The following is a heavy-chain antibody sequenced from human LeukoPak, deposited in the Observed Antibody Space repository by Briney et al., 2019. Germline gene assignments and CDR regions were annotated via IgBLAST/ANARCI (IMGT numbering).Heavy chain of an antibody. Sequence: GGSLRLSCAASGFTFSSYSMNWVRQAPGKGLEWVSSISSRSDYIYYADSVKGRFTISRDNAKNSLYLQMNSLRAEDTAVYYCASQIVGAVDYWGQGTLVTVSS. V-gene: IGHV3-21*01. D-gene: IGHD1-26*01. CDR3: ASQIVGAVDY. CDR2: ISSRSDYI. CDR1: GFTFSSYS. J-gene: IGHJ4*02.